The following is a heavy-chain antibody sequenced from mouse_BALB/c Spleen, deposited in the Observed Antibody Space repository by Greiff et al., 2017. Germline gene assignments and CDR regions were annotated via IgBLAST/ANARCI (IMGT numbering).Heavy chain of an antibody. D-gene: IGHD1-1*02. CDR2: IRSKSNNYAT. V-gene: IGHV10-1*02. Sequence: GGGLVQPKGSLKLSCAASGFTFNTYAMTWVRQAPGKGLEWVARIRSKSNNYATYYADSVKDRFTISRDDSQSMLYLQMNNLKTEDTAMYYCVRRGGNLGFDVWGAGTTVTVSS. CDR3: VRRGGNLGFDV. J-gene: IGHJ1*01. CDR1: GFTFNTYA.